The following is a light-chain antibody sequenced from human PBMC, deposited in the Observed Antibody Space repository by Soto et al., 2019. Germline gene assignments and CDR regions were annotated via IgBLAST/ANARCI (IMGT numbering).Light chain of an antibody. V-gene: IGLV1-47*01. Sequence: QPVLTQPPSASGTPGQRVTMSCSGSSSNIGTNYVYWYQQLPGTAPKILIYRNNQRPSGVPDRFSGSKSGTSASLAISGLRSEDEADYYCAAWDDSLSGFYVFGTGTKLTVL. CDR1: SSNIGTNY. CDR2: RNN. CDR3: AAWDDSLSGFYV. J-gene: IGLJ1*01.